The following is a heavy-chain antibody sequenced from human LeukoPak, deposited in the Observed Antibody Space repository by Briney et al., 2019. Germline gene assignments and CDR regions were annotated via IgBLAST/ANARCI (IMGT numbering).Heavy chain of an antibody. CDR3: AKNVRMVAASSYFDY. CDR2: ISGSGGST. J-gene: IGHJ4*02. D-gene: IGHD2-15*01. V-gene: IGHV3-23*01. Sequence: GGSLRLPCAASGFTFSSYAMSWVRQAPGKGLEWVSAISGSGGSTYYADSVKGRFTISRDNSKNTLYLQMNSLRAEDTAVYYCAKNVRMVAASSYFDYWGQGTLVTVSS. CDR1: GFTFSSYA.